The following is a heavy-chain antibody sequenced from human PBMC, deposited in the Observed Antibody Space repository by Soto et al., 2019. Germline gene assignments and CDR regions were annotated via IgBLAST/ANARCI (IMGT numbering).Heavy chain of an antibody. CDR1: GYTFTSYA. CDR3: ARGLGSAGWFDP. J-gene: IGHJ5*02. V-gene: IGHV1-3*01. CDR2: INAGNGNT. D-gene: IGHD6-25*01. Sequence: ASVKVSCKASGYTFTSYAMHWVRQAPGQRLEWMGWINAGNGNTKYSQKFQGRVTITRDTSASTAYMELSSLRSEDTAVYYCARGLGSAGWFDPWGQGTLVTVSS.